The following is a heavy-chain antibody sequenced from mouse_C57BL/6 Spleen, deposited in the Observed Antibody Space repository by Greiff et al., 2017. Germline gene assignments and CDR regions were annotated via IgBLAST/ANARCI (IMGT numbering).Heavy chain of an antibody. CDR3: APYSNYFAD. Sequence: QVQLQQPGAELVKPGASVKLSCKASGYTFTSYWMHWVKQRPGQGLEWIGMIHPNSGSTNYNEKFKSKATLTVDKSSSTAYMQLSSLTSEDSAVYYCAPYSNYFADWGKGTLVTVSA. J-gene: IGHJ3*01. CDR2: IHPNSGST. CDR1: GYTFTSYW. V-gene: IGHV1-64*01. D-gene: IGHD2-5*01.